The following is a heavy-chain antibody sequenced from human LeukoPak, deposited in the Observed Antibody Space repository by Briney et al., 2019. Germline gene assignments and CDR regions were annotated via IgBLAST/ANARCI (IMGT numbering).Heavy chain of an antibody. D-gene: IGHD2-15*01. J-gene: IGHJ1*01. CDR1: GFTFSGYA. CDR2: VGGDDRT. CDR3: AKDLSWWAAADH. V-gene: IGHV3-23*01. Sequence: GGSLRLSCAASGFTFSGYAMSWVRQAPGRGLEWVSGVGGDDRTHYADSVRGRFTISRDNSMNTVSLDLNRLRVEDTAVYYCAKDLSWWAAADHWGQGALVTVAS.